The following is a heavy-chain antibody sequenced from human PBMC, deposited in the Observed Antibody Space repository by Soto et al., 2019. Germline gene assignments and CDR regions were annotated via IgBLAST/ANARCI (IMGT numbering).Heavy chain of an antibody. J-gene: IGHJ4*02. CDR1: GYTFASYY. D-gene: IGHD3-22*01. CDR2: INPSGGST. V-gene: IGHV1-46*01. CDR3: ARDYYDSSGYYYPQS. Sequence: GASVKVSCKASGYTFASYYMHWVRQAPGQGLEWMGIINPSGGSTSYAQKFQGRVTMTRDTSTSTVYMELSSLRSEDTAVYYCARDYYDSSGYYYPQSWGQGTLVTVSS.